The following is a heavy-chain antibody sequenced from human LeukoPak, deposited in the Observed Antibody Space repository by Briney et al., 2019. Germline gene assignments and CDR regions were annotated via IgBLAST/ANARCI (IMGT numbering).Heavy chain of an antibody. V-gene: IGHV4-59*01. CDR3: ARATHDYGDYAPDY. D-gene: IGHD4-17*01. Sequence: SETLSLTCTVSGGSISSYYWSWIRQPPGKGLEWIGYIYYSGSTNYNPSLKSRVTISVDTSKNQFSLKLSSVTAADTAVYYCARATHDYGDYAPDYWGQGTLVTVSS. CDR1: GGSISSYY. J-gene: IGHJ4*02. CDR2: IYYSGST.